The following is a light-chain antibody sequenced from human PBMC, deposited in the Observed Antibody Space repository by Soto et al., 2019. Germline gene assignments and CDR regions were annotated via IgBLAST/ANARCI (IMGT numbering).Light chain of an antibody. V-gene: IGKV3-20*01. CDR1: QSVSGNS. CDR2: AAS. J-gene: IGKJ1*01. CDR3: HKYGTSLWT. Sequence: EIVLTKSPGTLSLSPGERATLSCRASQSVSGNSLAWYQQKPGQAPRLLIYAASRRPNAIPNRFSDSGSGTDFTLATGILEPEDDSVDYCHKYGTSLWTFGQGIVVE.